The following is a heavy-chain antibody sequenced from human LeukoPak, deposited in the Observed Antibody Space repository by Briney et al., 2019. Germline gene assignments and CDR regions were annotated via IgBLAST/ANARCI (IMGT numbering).Heavy chain of an antibody. V-gene: IGHV1-69*13. Sequence: GASVKVSCKASGYTFTSYAISWVRQAPGQGLEWMGGIIPIFGTANYAQKFQGRVTITADESTSTAYMELSSLRSEDTAVYYCARGYCSGGSCYSFDYWGQGTLVTVSS. CDR2: IIPIFGTA. J-gene: IGHJ4*02. CDR3: ARGYCSGGSCYSFDY. CDR1: GYTFTSYA. D-gene: IGHD2-15*01.